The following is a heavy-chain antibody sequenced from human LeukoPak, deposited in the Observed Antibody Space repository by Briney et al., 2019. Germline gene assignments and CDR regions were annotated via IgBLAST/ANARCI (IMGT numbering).Heavy chain of an antibody. D-gene: IGHD2-8*02. CDR3: ARDDPVVYATYDH. CDR1: GFTFSTYN. J-gene: IGHJ4*02. CDR2: IVSTSSLM. Sequence: PGGSLRLSCVASGFTFSTYNMNWVRQAPGKGLEWVSSIVSTSSLMSYSDSVKGRFTISRDNAKNSVYLQMTSLRADDTAIYYCARDDPVVYATYDHWGQGTLVTVSS. V-gene: IGHV3-21*01.